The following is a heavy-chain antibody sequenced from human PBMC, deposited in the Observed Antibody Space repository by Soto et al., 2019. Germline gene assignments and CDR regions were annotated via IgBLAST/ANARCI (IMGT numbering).Heavy chain of an antibody. V-gene: IGHV4-34*01. CDR1: GGSFSGYY. Sequence: QVQLQQWGAGLLKPSETLSLTCAVYGGSFSGYYWSWIRQPPGKGLEWIGEINHSGSTNYNPSLKSRVTISVDTSKNQFSLKLSSVTAADTAVYYCAGGKNYDILTGYSPPSGNWFDPWGQGTLVTVSS. CDR2: INHSGST. J-gene: IGHJ5*02. CDR3: AGGKNYDILTGYSPPSGNWFDP. D-gene: IGHD3-9*01.